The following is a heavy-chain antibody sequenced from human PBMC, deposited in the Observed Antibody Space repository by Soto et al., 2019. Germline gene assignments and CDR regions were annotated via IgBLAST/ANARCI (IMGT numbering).Heavy chain of an antibody. CDR2: IIPIFGTA. CDR3: ARNGPVLCYCGMDV. D-gene: IGHD2-21*01. CDR1: GGTFSSYA. J-gene: IGHJ6*02. Sequence: QVQLVQSGAEVKKPGSSVKVSCKASGGTFSSYAISWVRQAPGQGLEWMGGIIPIFGTANYAQKFQGRVTITADESTSTAYRELSSLRSEDTAVYYCARNGPVLCYCGMDVWGQGTTVTVSS. V-gene: IGHV1-69*01.